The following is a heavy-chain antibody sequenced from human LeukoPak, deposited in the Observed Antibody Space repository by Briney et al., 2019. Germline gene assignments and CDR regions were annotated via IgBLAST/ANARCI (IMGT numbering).Heavy chain of an antibody. D-gene: IGHD3-10*01. V-gene: IGHV3-20*04. Sequence: PGGSLRLSCAASGFTFHDYDMSWVRQSPGKGLEWVSGINWNGDRTGDADSVKGRFTISRDNAKKSLYLQMNSLRAEDTALYYCARRDYYGSGSPDFWGQGTLVTVSS. CDR2: INWNGDRT. J-gene: IGHJ4*02. CDR3: ARRDYYGSGSPDF. CDR1: GFTFHDYD.